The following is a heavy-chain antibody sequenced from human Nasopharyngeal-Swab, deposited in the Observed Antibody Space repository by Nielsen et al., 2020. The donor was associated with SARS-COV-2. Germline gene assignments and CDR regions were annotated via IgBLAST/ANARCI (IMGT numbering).Heavy chain of an antibody. J-gene: IGHJ6*03. CDR2: IIPIFGTA. CDR3: AREGRGSGYYYYMDV. Sequence: WVRQAPGQGLEWMGGIIPIFGTANYAQKFQGRVTITADKSTSTAYMELSSLRSEDTAVYYCAREGRGSGYYYYMDVWGKGTTVTVPS. V-gene: IGHV1-69*06. D-gene: IGHD3-10*01.